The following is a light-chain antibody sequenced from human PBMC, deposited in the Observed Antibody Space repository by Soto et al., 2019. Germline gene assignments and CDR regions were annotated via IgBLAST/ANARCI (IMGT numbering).Light chain of an antibody. CDR2: ETS. CDR3: QQRNDWPALS. CDR1: EYVRVY. V-gene: IGKV3-11*01. J-gene: IGKJ4*01. Sequence: ENVLTQFPATLSLSPGESATLSCRASEYVRVYLAWYHQKPGQAPRLLMYETSSRAPGIPRRFSGSGSGTDFALSISSLAPEDSGVYYCQQRNDWPALSFDGVTKVEIK.